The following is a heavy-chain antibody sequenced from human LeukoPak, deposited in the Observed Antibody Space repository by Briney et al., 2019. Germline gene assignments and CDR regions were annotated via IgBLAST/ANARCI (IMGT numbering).Heavy chain of an antibody. CDR1: GSSFHW. Sequence: GGSLRLSCTAYGSSFHWMSWVRQATGKGLEWVANINQDGSEKYYVDSVKGRFTISRDNPKNSLYLQMNSLRAEDTAVYYCARGAPGLTPYFSDYWGQGTLVTVSA. V-gene: IGHV3-7*01. J-gene: IGHJ4*02. CDR3: ARGAPGLTPYFSDY. D-gene: IGHD1-14*01. CDR2: INQDGSEK.